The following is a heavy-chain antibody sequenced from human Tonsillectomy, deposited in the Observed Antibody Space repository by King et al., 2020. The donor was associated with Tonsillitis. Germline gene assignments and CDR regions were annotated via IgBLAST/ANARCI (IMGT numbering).Heavy chain of an antibody. CDR3: ARDYYGYGGFDP. CDR2: INTNTGNP. CDR1: GYALATYY. D-gene: IGHD3-10*01. Sequence: QLVQSGSELKKPGASVKVSCKASGYALATYYINWARQAPGQGLEWMGWINTNTGNPKNAQGFTARFVFSLDTSVNTAYLEISSLKAEDTAVYYCARDYYGYGGFDPWGQGTLVTVSS. J-gene: IGHJ4*01. V-gene: IGHV7-4-1*02.